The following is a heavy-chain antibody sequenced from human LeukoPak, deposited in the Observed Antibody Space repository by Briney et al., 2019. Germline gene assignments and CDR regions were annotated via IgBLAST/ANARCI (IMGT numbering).Heavy chain of an antibody. CDR2: ISAYNGNT. CDR3: ARDVEGYCSSTSCPLLFDP. CDR1: GYTFTGYG. V-gene: IGHV1-18*04. J-gene: IGHJ5*02. D-gene: IGHD2-2*01. Sequence: GASVKVSCKASGYTFTGYGISWVRQAPGQGLEWMGWISAYNGNTNYAQKLQGRVTMTTDTSTSTAYMELRSLRSDDTAVYYCARDVEGYCSSTSCPLLFDPWGQGTLVTVSS.